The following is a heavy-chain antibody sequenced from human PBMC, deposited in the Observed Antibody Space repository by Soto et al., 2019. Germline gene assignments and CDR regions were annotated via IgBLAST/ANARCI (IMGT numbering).Heavy chain of an antibody. Sequence: QVQLVQSGAELKKPGSSVKVSCKASGGTFTNYAVSWVRQAPGQVLEWMGDIIPIFGTTNYAQKFQGRVTIAEDESTSTGYMELTNLRSEDTALYYCARVAYTSRATHWFDCWGPGTLVTVSS. J-gene: IGHJ5*01. CDR1: GGTFTNYA. CDR3: ARVAYTSRATHWFDC. D-gene: IGHD3-16*01. V-gene: IGHV1-69*01. CDR2: IIPIFGTT.